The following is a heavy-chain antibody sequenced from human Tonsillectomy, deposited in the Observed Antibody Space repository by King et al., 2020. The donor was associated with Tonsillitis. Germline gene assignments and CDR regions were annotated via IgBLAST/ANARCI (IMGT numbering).Heavy chain of an antibody. CDR2: LNDIVSNK. CDR3: AKGPIASAPHWYFDL. Sequence: VQLVESGGGLVQPGGSLRLSCEGSGFTFSDYAMSLGRQGPGEGLEWVSSLNDIVSNKYNPDSLKGRFTISRDNSKNTLYLQMDSLRDEDTAVYYCAKGPIASAPHWYFDLWGRGTLVTVSS. V-gene: IGHV3-23*04. J-gene: IGHJ2*01. CDR1: GFTFSDYA. D-gene: IGHD6-13*01.